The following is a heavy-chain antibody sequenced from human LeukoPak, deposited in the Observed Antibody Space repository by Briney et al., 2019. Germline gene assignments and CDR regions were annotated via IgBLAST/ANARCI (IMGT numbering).Heavy chain of an antibody. CDR1: GFTFSSYS. D-gene: IGHD3-10*01. V-gene: IGHV3-21*01. CDR2: ISSRGTYI. CDR3: ARDQGGSGGN. J-gene: IGHJ4*02. Sequence: GGSLRLSWAASGFTFSSYSMHWVRQAPWKGLEWVSSISSRGTYIYYADSVKGRFTISRDNAKNSVHLQMNSLRAEDTAVYYCARDQGGSGGNWGQGTLVTVSS.